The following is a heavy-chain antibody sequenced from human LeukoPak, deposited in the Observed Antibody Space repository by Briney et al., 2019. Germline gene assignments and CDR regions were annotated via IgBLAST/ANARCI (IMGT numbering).Heavy chain of an antibody. D-gene: IGHD2-2*01. Sequence: PSETLSLTCTVSGGSISSGDYYWSWVRQPAGEGLEWIGRFYTSGSTDYSPSLKSRVTISVDTSKNQFSLKLSSVTAADTVVYYCARDRVERSTSYYYYMDVWGKGTTVTVSS. CDR3: ARDRVERSTSYYYYMDV. V-gene: IGHV4-61*02. J-gene: IGHJ6*03. CDR1: GGSISSGDYY. CDR2: FYTSGST.